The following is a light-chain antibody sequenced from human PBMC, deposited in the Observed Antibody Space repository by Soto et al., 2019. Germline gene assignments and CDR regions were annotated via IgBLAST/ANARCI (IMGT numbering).Light chain of an antibody. Sequence: QSLMHKPPSSSGTPGQRATISCCGSNSNIGSDIVNCYQLLPGAAPEVLINTTNQRPSGVPERFSGSKSGTSASLAISGLQSEDEANSSCATWDGGLSCPFVVGTGTKVTVL. CDR3: ATWDGGLSCPFV. CDR2: TTN. CDR1: NSNIGSDI. V-gene: IGLV1-44*01. J-gene: IGLJ1*01.